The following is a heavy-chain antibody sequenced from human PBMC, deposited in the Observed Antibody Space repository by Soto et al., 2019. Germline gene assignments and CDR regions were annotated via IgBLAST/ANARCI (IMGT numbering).Heavy chain of an antibody. J-gene: IGHJ5*02. CDR2: IYYSGST. CDR3: ARAIVVVPAAMSWFDP. CDR1: GGSISSGGYY. V-gene: IGHV4-31*03. Sequence: QVQLQESGPGLVKPSQTLSLTCTVSGGSISSGGYYWSWIRQHPGKGLEWIGYIYYSGSTYYNPSLKSRVTISVDTSKNQFSLKLSSVTAADTAVYYCARAIVVVPAAMSWFDPWGQGTLVTVSS. D-gene: IGHD2-2*01.